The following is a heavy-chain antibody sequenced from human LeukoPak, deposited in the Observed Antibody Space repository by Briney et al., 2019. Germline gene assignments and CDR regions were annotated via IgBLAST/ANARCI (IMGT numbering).Heavy chain of an antibody. D-gene: IGHD2-15*01. CDR1: GGSISSYY. J-gene: IGHJ4*02. V-gene: IGHV4-59*01. Sequence: SETLSLTCTVSGGSISSYYWSWIRQPPGKGLEWIGYIYYSGSTNYNPSLKSRVTISVDTSKNQFSLKLSSVTAADTAVYYCARERGSVVAATRSFDYWGQGTLVTVSS. CDR2: IYYSGST. CDR3: ARERGSVVAATRSFDY.